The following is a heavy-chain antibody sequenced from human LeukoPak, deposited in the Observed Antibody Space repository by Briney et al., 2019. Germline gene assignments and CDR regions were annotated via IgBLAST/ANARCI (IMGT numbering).Heavy chain of an antibody. CDR1: GYTFTGYY. J-gene: IGHJ4*02. CDR3: ARVSGGDGYNFDY. CDR2: INPNSGGT. Sequence: ASVTVSCKASGYTFTGYYMHWVRQAPGQGLEWMGWINPNSGGTNYAQKFQGWVTMTRDTSISTAYMELSRLRSGDTAVYYCARVSGGDGYNFDYWGQGTLVTVSS. D-gene: IGHD5-24*01. V-gene: IGHV1-2*04.